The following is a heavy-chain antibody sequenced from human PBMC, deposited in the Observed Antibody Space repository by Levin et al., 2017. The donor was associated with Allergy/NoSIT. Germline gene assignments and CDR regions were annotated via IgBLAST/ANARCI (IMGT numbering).Heavy chain of an antibody. D-gene: IGHD6-19*01. CDR2: LYYSGIT. V-gene: IGHV4-39*01. Sequence: KTSETLSLTCDVSGASISSRAYSWGWIRQSPGKGLEWIGSLYYSGITYYNPSLKSRVTISEDTSRNQFSLKLSSVTAADSAVYYCGRHNPKAEAATMGAFDFWGQGTLVTVSS. CDR3: GRHNPKAEAATMGAFDF. J-gene: IGHJ3*01. CDR1: GASISSRAYS.